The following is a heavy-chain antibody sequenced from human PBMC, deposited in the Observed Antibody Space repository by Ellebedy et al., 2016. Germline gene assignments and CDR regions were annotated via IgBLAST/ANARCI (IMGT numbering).Heavy chain of an antibody. CDR1: GYTFANYG. CDR3: ARGGMLYCTSTYCVDY. V-gene: IGHV1-18*01. J-gene: IGHJ4*02. Sequence: ASVKVSXXASGYTFANYGITWVRQAPGQGLEWMGWIRAYNGDTNYAQKFQGRLTMTTDTSTSTAYMELRSLRSDDAAMYYCARGGMLYCTSTYCVDYWGQGTLVTVSS. D-gene: IGHD2-2*01. CDR2: IRAYNGDT.